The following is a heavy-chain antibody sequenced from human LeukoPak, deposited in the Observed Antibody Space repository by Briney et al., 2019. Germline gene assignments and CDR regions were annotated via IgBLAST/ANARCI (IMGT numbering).Heavy chain of an antibody. V-gene: IGHV3-9*01. CDR3: AKDKLAYDSSGYFDY. CDR1: GFTFDDYA. CDR2: ISWNSGSI. Sequence: GRSLRLSCAASGFTFDDYAMHWVRQAPGKGLEWVSGISWNSGSIGYADSVKGRFTISRDNAKNSLYLQMSSLRAEDTALYYCAKDKLAYDSSGYFDYWGQGTLVTVSS. D-gene: IGHD3-22*01. J-gene: IGHJ4*02.